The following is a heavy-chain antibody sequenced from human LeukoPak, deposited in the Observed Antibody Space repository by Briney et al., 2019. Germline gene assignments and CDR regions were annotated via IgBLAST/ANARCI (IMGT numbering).Heavy chain of an antibody. Sequence: SETLSLTCTVSGGSVSSYYWSWIRQPPGKGLDWIGYIYHSGSTNHSPSLKSRVTISVDTSKNQFSLELSSVTAADTAVYFCASLGGYYDFWSGYRDYWGQGILVTVSS. J-gene: IGHJ4*02. CDR3: ASLGGYYDFWSGYRDY. V-gene: IGHV4-59*02. CDR1: GGSVSSYY. CDR2: IYHSGST. D-gene: IGHD3-3*01.